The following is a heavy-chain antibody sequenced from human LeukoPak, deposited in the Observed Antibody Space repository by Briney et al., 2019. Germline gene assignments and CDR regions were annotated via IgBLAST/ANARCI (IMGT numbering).Heavy chain of an antibody. D-gene: IGHD3-3*01. Sequence: SETLSLTCTVSGGSISSGDYYWGWIRQPPGKGLEWIGYIYYSGSTYYNPSLKSRVTISVDTSKNQFSLKLSSVTAADTAVYYCARDTYYGDFWSGYHGVLDYWGQGTLVTVSS. CDR2: IYYSGST. CDR3: ARDTYYGDFWSGYHGVLDY. CDR1: GGSISSGDYY. V-gene: IGHV4-30-4*08. J-gene: IGHJ4*02.